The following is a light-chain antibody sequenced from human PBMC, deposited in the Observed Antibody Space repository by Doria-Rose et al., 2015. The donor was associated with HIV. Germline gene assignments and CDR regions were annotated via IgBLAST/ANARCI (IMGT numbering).Light chain of an antibody. CDR2: KAS. CDR1: QSITNW. V-gene: IGKV1-5*03. CDR3: QQSYITPYT. J-gene: IGKJ2*01. Sequence: DIRMTQSPSTLSASVGDRDTITCRASQSITNWLAWYQQKPGKAPKLLIYKASTLESGVPSRFSGSGSGTEFTLTISSLQPDDFATYYCQQSYITPYTFGQGTKLEVK.